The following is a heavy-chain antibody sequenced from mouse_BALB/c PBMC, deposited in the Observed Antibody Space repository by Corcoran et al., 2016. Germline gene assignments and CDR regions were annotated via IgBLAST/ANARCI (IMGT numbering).Heavy chain of an antibody. J-gene: IGHJ3*01. D-gene: IGHD2-10*01. CDR2: IYPYNGGT. Sequence: EVQLQQSGPELVKPGASVKISCKASGYTFTDYNMHWVKQSHGKSLEWIGYIYPYNGGTGYNQKFKSKATLTVDNSSSTAYMELRSLTSEDSAVYYCARSAYYGNYGFAYWGQWTLVTVSA. CDR3: ARSAYYGNYGFAY. CDR1: GYTFTDYN. V-gene: IGHV1S29*02.